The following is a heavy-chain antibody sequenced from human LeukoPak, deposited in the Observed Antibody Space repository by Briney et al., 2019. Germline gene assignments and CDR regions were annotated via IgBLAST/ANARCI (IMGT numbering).Heavy chain of an antibody. V-gene: IGHV3-30*03. Sequence: GGSLRLSCAASGFTFSSYGMHWVRQAPGKGLEWVAVISYDGSNKYYADSVKGRFTISRDNSKNTLYLQMNSLRAEDTAVYYCARCSSGWYGVDCWGQGTLVTVSS. J-gene: IGHJ4*02. CDR2: ISYDGSNK. CDR3: ARCSSGWYGVDC. D-gene: IGHD6-19*01. CDR1: GFTFSSYG.